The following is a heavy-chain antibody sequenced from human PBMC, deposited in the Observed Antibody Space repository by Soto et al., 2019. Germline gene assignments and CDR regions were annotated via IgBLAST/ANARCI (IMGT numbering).Heavy chain of an antibody. D-gene: IGHD3-22*01. CDR2: ISGSGGST. Sequence: EVQLLESGGGLVQPGGSLRLSCAASGFTFSSYAMSWVRQAPGKGLEWVSAISGSGGSTYSADSVKGRFTIARDNPKNTLYLQMNSLRAEDTAVYYCAADSSGYYYGSDYWGQGTLVTVSS. V-gene: IGHV3-23*01. J-gene: IGHJ4*02. CDR3: AADSSGYYYGSDY. CDR1: GFTFSSYA.